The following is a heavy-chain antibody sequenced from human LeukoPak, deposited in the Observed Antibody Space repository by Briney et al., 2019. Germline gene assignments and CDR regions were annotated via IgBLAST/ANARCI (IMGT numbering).Heavy chain of an antibody. CDR3: ARVGETYYYDSSEGY. CDR2: ISSSSSYI. V-gene: IGHV3-21*01. J-gene: IGHJ4*02. Sequence: GGSLRLSCAASGFTFSSYSMNWVRQAPGKGLEWVSSISSSSSYIYYADSVKGRFTISRDNAKNSLYLQMNSLRAEDTAVYYCARVGETYYYDSSEGYWGQGTLVTVSS. D-gene: IGHD3-22*01. CDR1: GFTFSSYS.